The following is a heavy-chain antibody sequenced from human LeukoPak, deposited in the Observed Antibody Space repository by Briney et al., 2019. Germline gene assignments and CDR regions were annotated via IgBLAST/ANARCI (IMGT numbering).Heavy chain of an antibody. J-gene: IGHJ4*02. CDR3: ARDQGDGYNYYFDY. V-gene: IGHV3-7*05. CDR1: GFTFSSYW. Sequence: PGGSLRLSCAASGFTFSSYWMSWVRQAPGKGLEWVANIKEDGSEKYYVDSVKGRFTISRDNAKNSLYLQMNSLRAEDTAVYYCARDQGDGYNYYFDYWGQGTLVTVSS. D-gene: IGHD5-24*01. CDR2: IKEDGSEK.